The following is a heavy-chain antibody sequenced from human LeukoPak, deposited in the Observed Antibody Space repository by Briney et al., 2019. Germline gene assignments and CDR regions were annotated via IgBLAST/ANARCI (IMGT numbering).Heavy chain of an antibody. D-gene: IGHD2-15*01. CDR2: ISYDGSNK. J-gene: IGHJ4*02. V-gene: IGHV3-30*04. CDR3: ARHRYCSGGSCFPLDY. CDR1: GFTFSSYA. Sequence: PGGSLRLSCAASGFTFSSYAMHWVRQAPGKGLEWVAVISYDGSNKYHADSVKGRFTISRDNAKNSLYLQMNSLRAEDTAVYYCARHRYCSGGSCFPLDYWGQGTLVTVSS.